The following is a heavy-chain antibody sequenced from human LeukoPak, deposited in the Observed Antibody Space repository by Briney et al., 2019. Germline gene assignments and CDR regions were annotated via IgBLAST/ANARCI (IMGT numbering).Heavy chain of an antibody. CDR3: ARGSIAAAVDY. J-gene: IGHJ4*02. CDR1: GFTFDDYA. D-gene: IGHD6-13*01. CDR2: ISGDGGST. V-gene: IGHV3-43*02. Sequence: GGSLRLSCAASGFTFDDYAMHWVRQAPGKGLEWVSLISGDGGSTYYADSVKGRFTISRDNSKNTLYLQMNSLRAEDTAVYYCARGSIAAAVDYWGQGTLVTVSS.